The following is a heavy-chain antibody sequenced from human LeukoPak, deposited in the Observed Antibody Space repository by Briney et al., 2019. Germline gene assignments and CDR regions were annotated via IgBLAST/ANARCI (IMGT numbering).Heavy chain of an antibody. CDR2: IKQDGSER. Sequence: GGSLRLSCAASGFIFSSHGMHWVRQAPGKGLEWVANIKQDGSERNYVDSVKGRFTISRDNAKNSLYLQMNSLRAEDTAVYYCARDGGWYRDYWGQGTLVTVSS. CDR1: GFIFSSHG. J-gene: IGHJ4*02. CDR3: ARDGGWYRDY. D-gene: IGHD6-19*01. V-gene: IGHV3-7*01.